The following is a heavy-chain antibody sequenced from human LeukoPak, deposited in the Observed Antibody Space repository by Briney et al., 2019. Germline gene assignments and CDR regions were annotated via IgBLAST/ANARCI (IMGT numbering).Heavy chain of an antibody. CDR1: GFTFSSYG. D-gene: IGHD3-3*01. J-gene: IGHJ4*02. V-gene: IGHV3-30*02. CDR3: AKIPGGNYDFWSGYGDY. Sequence: GGSLRLSCAASGFTFSSYGMHWVRQAPGKGLEWVAFIRYDGSNKYYADSVKGRFTISRDNSKNTLYLQMNSLRAEDTAVYYCAKIPGGNYDFWSGYGDYWGQGTLVTASS. CDR2: IRYDGSNK.